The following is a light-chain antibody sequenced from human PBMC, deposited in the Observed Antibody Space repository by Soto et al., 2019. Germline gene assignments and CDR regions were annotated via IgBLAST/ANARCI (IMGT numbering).Light chain of an antibody. CDR2: DAS. V-gene: IGKV3-11*01. CDR3: QQRSNWPP. CDR1: QSVSSY. J-gene: IGKJ4*01. Sequence: EIVLTQSPATLSLSPGERATLSCRASQSVSSYLAWYQQKPGQAPRLLIYDASNRATGIPARFSGSGSGIDFTLTISSLEPEDFAVYYCQQRSNWPPLGGGTKVEIK.